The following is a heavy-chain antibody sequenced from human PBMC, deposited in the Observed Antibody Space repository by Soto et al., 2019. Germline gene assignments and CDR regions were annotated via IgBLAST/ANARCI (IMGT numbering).Heavy chain of an antibody. D-gene: IGHD1-7*01. J-gene: IGHJ4*02. CDR2: SSPILDIT. CDR1: GDTFSSYP. CDR3: ALPTSTGTTSGYYFEY. V-gene: IGHV1-69*02. Sequence: QVQLVQSGAEVKKPGSSVKVSCKASGDTFSSYPISWVRQAPGQGLEWMGRSSPILDITDYAQRCQGRVTITADKSTSSAYMELSSISSHDTSVYYWALPTSTGTTSGYYFEYWGKGTLVTVSS.